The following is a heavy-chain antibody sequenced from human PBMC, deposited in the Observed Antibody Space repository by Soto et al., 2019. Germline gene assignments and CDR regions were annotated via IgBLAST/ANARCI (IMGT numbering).Heavy chain of an antibody. Sequence: GASVKVSCKGSGYTFSDLYIHWIRQAPGQGLEWMGWINPNSGSTHFAKKFQGRVTMTSDPSISTGYMELSSLRSDDTALYVCGLGHAQGADGDVWGQGTPVTVSS. J-gene: IGHJ4*01. CDR2: INPNSGST. CDR1: GYTFSDLY. V-gene: IGHV1-2*02. D-gene: IGHD1-26*01. CDR3: GLGHAQGADGDV.